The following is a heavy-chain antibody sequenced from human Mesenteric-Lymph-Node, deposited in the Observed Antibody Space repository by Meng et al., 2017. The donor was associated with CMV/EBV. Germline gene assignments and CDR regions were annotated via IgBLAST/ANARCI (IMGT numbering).Heavy chain of an antibody. J-gene: IGHJ4*02. V-gene: IGHV3-53*01. CDR3: VRGLGDLDFDF. CDR2: IYSGGGT. D-gene: IGHD1-26*01. CDR1: GFSVRHVY. Sequence: GEPLKISCAASGFSVRHVYMTWVRQAPGKGLDWVSVIYSGGGTYYADSVKGRFTISRDHAKNTVFLLMSSLRAEDTAVYYCVRGLGDLDFDFWGQGTRVTVSS.